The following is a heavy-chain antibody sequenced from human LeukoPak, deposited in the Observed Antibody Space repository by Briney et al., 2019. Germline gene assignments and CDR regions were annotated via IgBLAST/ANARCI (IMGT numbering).Heavy chain of an antibody. J-gene: IGHJ4*02. CDR3: ARGTPSGWYGAVY. V-gene: IGHV1-8*01. CDR1: EYTFTSYD. Sequence: ASVKVSCKASEYTFTSYDINWARQATGQGLEWMGWMNPDSGNTGYAQKFQGRVIMTRNTSINTAYMELSSLRSEDTAVYYCARGTPSGWYGAVYWGQGTLVTVSS. D-gene: IGHD6-19*01. CDR2: MNPDSGNT.